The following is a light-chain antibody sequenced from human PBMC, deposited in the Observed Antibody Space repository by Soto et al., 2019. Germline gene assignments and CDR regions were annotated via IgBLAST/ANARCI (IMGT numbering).Light chain of an antibody. J-gene: IGLJ1*01. CDR1: SSNIGSNY. Sequence: QSVLTQPPSASGTPGQRVTISCSGSSSNIGSNYVYWYQQLPGTAPKLLIYGNSNRPSGVPDRFSGSKSGTSASLAITGLQAEDEADYYCQSYDSSLSGPRVFGTGTKVTVL. CDR3: QSYDSSLSGPRV. CDR2: GNS. V-gene: IGLV1-40*01.